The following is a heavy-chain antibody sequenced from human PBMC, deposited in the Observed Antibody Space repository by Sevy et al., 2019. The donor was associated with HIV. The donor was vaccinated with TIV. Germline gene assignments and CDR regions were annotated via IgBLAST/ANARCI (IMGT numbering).Heavy chain of an antibody. CDR2: VRNDGSNK. J-gene: IGHJ6*02. V-gene: IGHV3-30*02. CDR1: GFTFSNYG. Sequence: GGSLRLSCVASGFTFSNYGTHWVRQAPGKGLEWVAYVRNDGSNKYYADSVRDRFTISRDSPKNTLYLQMNSLRDEDTAIYYCARGRKTTEEWLEELDYYYGLDVWGQGTTVTVSS. CDR3: ARGRKTTEEWLEELDYYYGLDV. D-gene: IGHD2-8*01.